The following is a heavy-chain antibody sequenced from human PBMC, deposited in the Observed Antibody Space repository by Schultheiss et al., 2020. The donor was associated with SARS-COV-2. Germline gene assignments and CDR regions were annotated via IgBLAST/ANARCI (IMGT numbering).Heavy chain of an antibody. J-gene: IGHJ4*02. D-gene: IGHD6-13*01. V-gene: IGHV4-39*07. Sequence: SETLSLTCTVSGDPISSSSYYWGWIRQPPGKGLEWIGNIYYTGATNYSPSLRSRVIISIDTSKNQFSLKLSSVTAADTAVYYCACYSSSWYNYWGQGTLVTVSS. CDR3: ACYSSSWYNY. CDR1: GDPISSSSYY. CDR2: IYYTGAT.